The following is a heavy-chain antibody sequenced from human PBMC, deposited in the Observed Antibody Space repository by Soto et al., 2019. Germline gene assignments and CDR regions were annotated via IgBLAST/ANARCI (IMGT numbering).Heavy chain of an antibody. J-gene: IGHJ1*01. CDR1: GFTFDDYA. CDR3: AKDIRRDIVVVVAAIWSFQH. V-gene: IGHV3-9*01. Sequence: EVQLVESGGGLVQPGRSLRLSCAASGFTFDDYAMHWVRQAPGKGLEWVSGISWNSGSIGYADSVKGRFTISRDNAKNNMYLQMNSLRAEDTALYYCAKDIRRDIVVVVAAIWSFQHWGQGTLVTVSS. D-gene: IGHD2-15*01. CDR2: ISWNSGSI.